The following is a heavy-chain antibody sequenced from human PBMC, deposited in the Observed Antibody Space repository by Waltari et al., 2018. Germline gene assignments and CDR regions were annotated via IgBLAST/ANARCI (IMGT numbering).Heavy chain of an antibody. CDR3: ARDLLDSSGYYYGRNAFDI. D-gene: IGHD3-22*01. CDR1: GYTFTSYA. CDR2: INAGNGNT. Sequence: QAQLVQTGAEVKRPGASVKVSCKASGYTFTSYAMHWVPQAPGQRIEWMGWINAGNGNTKYSQKFQGRVTITRDTSASTAYMELSSLRSEDTAVYYCARDLLDSSGYYYGRNAFDIWGQGTMVTVSS. J-gene: IGHJ3*02. V-gene: IGHV1-3*01.